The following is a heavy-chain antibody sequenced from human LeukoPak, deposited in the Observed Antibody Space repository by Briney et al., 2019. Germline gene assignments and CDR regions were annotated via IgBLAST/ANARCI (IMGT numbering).Heavy chain of an antibody. D-gene: IGHD3-3*01. J-gene: IGHJ4*02. Sequence: GGSLRLSCAASGFTFSSYSMNWVRQAPGKGLEWVSYISSSGSTIYYADSVKGRFTISRDNAKNSLYLQMNSLRAEDTAVYYCVRSSAITIFGVVNPFDYWGQGTLVTVSS. V-gene: IGHV3-48*04. CDR2: ISSSGSTI. CDR1: GFTFSSYS. CDR3: VRSSAITIFGVVNPFDY.